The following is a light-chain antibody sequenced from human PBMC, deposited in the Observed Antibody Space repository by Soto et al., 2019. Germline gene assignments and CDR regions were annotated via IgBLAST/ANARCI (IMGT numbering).Light chain of an antibody. Sequence: EIVMTQSPATLSVSPGERATITCRANQNIRSNLAWHQQKPGQAPKLLIYGASTRATGVPARFSGSGSGTEFTLTISSLQSEEFAVYYCQQYDNWPPWTFGQGTKAEIK. CDR2: GAS. CDR1: QNIRSN. V-gene: IGKV3-15*01. J-gene: IGKJ1*01. CDR3: QQYDNWPPWT.